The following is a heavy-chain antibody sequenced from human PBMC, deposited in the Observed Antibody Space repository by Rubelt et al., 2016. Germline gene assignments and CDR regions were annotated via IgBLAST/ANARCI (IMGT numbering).Heavy chain of an antibody. J-gene: IGHJ5*02. CDR3: ARGRGATGWFDP. CDR2: INHSGST. CDR1: GGSFRGYY. V-gene: IGHV4-34*01. D-gene: IGHD3-10*01. Sequence: QEQLQQWGAGLLKPSETLSLTCAVDGGSFRGYYWTWVRQSPGKGLEWIGEINHSGSTNYNPSLKSRVTISVDSSKNHFSLKLRAVTAADTTVYYCARGRGATGWFDPWGQGTLVTVSS.